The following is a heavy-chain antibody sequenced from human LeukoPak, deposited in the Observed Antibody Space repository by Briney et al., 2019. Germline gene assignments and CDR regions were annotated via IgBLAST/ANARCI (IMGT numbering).Heavy chain of an antibody. CDR1: GYTFTSYG. J-gene: IGHJ6*02. D-gene: IGHD3-3*01. CDR2: INPSGGST. V-gene: IGHV1-46*01. Sequence: ASVKVSCKASGYTFTSYGISWVRQAPGQGLEWMGIINPSGGSTSYAQKFQGRVTMTRDTSTSTVYMELSSLRSEDTAVYYCASTRITIFGVVILDYYYGMDVWGQGTTVTVSS. CDR3: ASTRITIFGVVILDYYYGMDV.